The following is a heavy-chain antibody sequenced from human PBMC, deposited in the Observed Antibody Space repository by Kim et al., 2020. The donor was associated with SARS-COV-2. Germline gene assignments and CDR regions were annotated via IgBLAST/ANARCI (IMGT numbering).Heavy chain of an antibody. Sequence: GSTSYAQKFQGRVTMTRDTSTSTVYMELSSLRSEDTAVYYCASLSRSFDYWGQGTLVTVSS. V-gene: IGHV1-46*01. D-gene: IGHD3-10*01. CDR2: GST. J-gene: IGHJ4*02. CDR3: ASLSRSFDY.